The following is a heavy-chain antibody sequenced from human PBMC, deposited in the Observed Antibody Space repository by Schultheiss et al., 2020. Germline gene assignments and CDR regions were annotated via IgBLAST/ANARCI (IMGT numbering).Heavy chain of an antibody. D-gene: IGHD1-7*01. Sequence: SETLSLTCAVYGGSFSGYYWSWIRQPPGKGLEWIGRIYTSGSTNYNPSLKSRVTISIDTSKNQFSLKLSSVTAADTAVYYCARDIRELELRLWGQGTLVTVSS. J-gene: IGHJ4*02. CDR2: IYTSGST. CDR1: GGSFSGYY. CDR3: ARDIRELELRL. V-gene: IGHV4-34*01.